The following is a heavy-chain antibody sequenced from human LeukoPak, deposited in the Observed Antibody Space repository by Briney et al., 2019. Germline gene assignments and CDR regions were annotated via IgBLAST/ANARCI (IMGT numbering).Heavy chain of an antibody. V-gene: IGHV4-61*01. Sequence: LSETLSLTCTVSGGSVSSGTYYWSWIRQPPGKGLEWIGYINYSGSTNYNPSLKSRVTISVDTSKNQFSLKMSSVTAADTAVYYCARDFPYGSGSYSGYWGKGTPVSSSS. J-gene: IGHJ4*02. CDR1: GGSVSSGTYY. CDR3: ARDFPYGSGSYSGY. CDR2: INYSGST. D-gene: IGHD3-10*01.